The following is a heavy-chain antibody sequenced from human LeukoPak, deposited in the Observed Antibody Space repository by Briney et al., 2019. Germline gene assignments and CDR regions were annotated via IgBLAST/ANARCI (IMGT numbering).Heavy chain of an antibody. V-gene: IGHV4-59*01. CDR1: GGSLSSYY. CDR2: IYYSGST. D-gene: IGHD1-26*01. CDR3: ARTEGGSYSIDY. Sequence: PSETLSLTCTVSGGSLSSYYWGWIRQPPGKGLEWIAYIYYSGSTNYNPSLKSRVTISVDTSKNQCSLKLSSVTAADTAVYYCARTEGGSYSIDYWGQGTLVTVSS. J-gene: IGHJ4*02.